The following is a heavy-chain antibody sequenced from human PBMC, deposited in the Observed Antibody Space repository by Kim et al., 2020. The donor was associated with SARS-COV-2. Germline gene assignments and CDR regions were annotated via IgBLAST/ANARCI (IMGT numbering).Heavy chain of an antibody. D-gene: IGHD1-1*01. CDR3: TTKYNWKSE. CDR2: GTT. J-gene: IGHJ4*02. V-gene: IGHV3-15*01. Sequence: GTTDYAAPVKGRFTISRDDSKNTLYLQMNSLKTEDTAVYYCTTKYNWKSEWGQGTLVTVSS.